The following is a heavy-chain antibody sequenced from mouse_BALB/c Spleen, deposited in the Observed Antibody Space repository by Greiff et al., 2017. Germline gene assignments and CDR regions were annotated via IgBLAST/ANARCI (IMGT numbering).Heavy chain of an antibody. CDR1: GYTFTSYY. CDR3: TRRDYGSSNPYYIDY. J-gene: IGHJ2*01. V-gene: IGHV1S81*02. D-gene: IGHD1-1*01. CDR2: INPSNGGT. Sequence: QVQLMQPGAELVKPGASVKLSCKASGYTFTSYYMYWVKQRPGQGLEWIGGINPSNGGTNFNEKFKSKATLTVDKSYSTAYMQLSSLTSEDSAVYYGTRRDYGSSNPYYIDYWGQGTTLTVSS.